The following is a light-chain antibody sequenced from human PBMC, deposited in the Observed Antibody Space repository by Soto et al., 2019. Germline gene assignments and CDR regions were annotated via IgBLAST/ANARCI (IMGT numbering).Light chain of an antibody. J-gene: IGKJ2*01. CDR3: QQSYSAPYA. CDR1: QSISSY. CDR2: LTS. Sequence: DLPMTQSPSSLSASVGDRVTITCRASQSISSYLHWYQQKPGKAPNLLIYLTSNLQSGVPSRFSGSGSGTDFTLTISSLQPEDFATYYCQQSYSAPYAFGQGTKLEIK. V-gene: IGKV1-39*01.